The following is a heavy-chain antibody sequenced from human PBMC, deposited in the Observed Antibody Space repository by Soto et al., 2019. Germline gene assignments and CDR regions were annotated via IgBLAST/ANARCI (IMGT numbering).Heavy chain of an antibody. Sequence: GGSLRLSCAASGFTFSNAWINWVRQAPGMGLVWVGRVKSKTHGGKTDFAAPVKARFAISRDDSKNVVYLEMNSLKTEDTAIYYCTTDSYVTSIIVRFDYWGHGTLVTVSS. V-gene: IGHV3-15*07. D-gene: IGHD3-22*01. CDR3: TTDSYVTSIIVRFDY. CDR2: VKSKTHGGKT. J-gene: IGHJ4*01. CDR1: GFTFSNAW.